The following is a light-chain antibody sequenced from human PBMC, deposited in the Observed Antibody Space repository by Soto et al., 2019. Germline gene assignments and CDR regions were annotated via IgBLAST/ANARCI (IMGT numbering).Light chain of an antibody. Sequence: QSALTQPASVSGSPGQSITISCTGTSSDVGGYNYVSGYQQHPGKAPKLLIYGVNNRPSGVSNRFSGSKSGNTASLTISGLQAEDEADYYCSSYTRSSTVIFGGGTKLTVL. V-gene: IGLV2-14*01. CDR3: SSYTRSSTVI. CDR1: SSDVGGYNY. CDR2: GVN. J-gene: IGLJ2*01.